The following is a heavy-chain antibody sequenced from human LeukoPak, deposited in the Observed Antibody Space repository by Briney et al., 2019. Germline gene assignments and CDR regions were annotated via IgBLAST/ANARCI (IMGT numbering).Heavy chain of an antibody. V-gene: IGHV1-69*05. J-gene: IGHJ5*02. D-gene: IGHD6-13*01. CDR2: IIPIFDTS. Sequence: ASVKVSCKASGGTFNNYAVSWVRQAPGQGLEWMGEIIPIFDTSTYAQKYRGRVTITTDESTSTAYMELSSLRSEDTAVYYCAGMVSPTAAGTGYFDPWGQGTLVTVSS. CDR3: AGMVSPTAAGTGYFDP. CDR1: GGTFNNYA.